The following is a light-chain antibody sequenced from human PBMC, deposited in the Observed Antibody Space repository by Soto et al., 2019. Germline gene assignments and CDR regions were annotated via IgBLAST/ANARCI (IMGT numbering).Light chain of an antibody. CDR2: WAS. V-gene: IGKV4-1*01. J-gene: IGKJ1*01. CDR3: QQYCTTPRT. CDR1: QSVLYSSNNKEY. Sequence: DIVMTQSPDSLAVSLGERATINCKSSQSVLYSSNNKEYLAWYQQKPGQPPKLLIYWASTRESGVPDRFSGSGSGTDFTLTISTLQAEDVAVYYCQQYCTTPRTFGQGTKVEIK.